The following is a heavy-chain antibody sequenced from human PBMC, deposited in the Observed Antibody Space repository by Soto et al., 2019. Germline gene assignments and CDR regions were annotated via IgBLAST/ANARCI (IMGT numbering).Heavy chain of an antibody. J-gene: IGHJ6*02. CDR1: GFTFSGYG. D-gene: IGHD1-1*01. V-gene: IGHV3-30*03. Sequence: GGSHRLSCAASGFTFSGYGMHWVRQAPGKGLEWVAVISNDGRNKYYADSVKGRFTISRDNAKNSLYLQMNSLRDEDTAVYYCARDRWNEYYGMDVWGQGTTVTVSS. CDR3: ARDRWNEYYGMDV. CDR2: ISNDGRNK.